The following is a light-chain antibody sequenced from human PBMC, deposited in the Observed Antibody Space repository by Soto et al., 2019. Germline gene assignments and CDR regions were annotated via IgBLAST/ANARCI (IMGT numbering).Light chain of an antibody. V-gene: IGKV3-20*01. CDR3: LRYSSSQWT. CDR1: QSVSSTY. J-gene: IGKJ1*01. Sequence: EVVLTQSPATLSLAPGEKGTLSCRASQSVSSTYLAWYQPQPGQAPRLLMSGTSNRATGTPDRFSGSGSGTDFTLTISRLEPEDFAVYFCLRYSSSQWTFGQVTKVDIK. CDR2: GTS.